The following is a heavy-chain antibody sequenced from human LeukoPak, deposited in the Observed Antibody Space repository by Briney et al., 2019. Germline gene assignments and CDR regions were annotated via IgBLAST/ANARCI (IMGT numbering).Heavy chain of an antibody. Sequence: PSETLSLTCTVSGGSISSYYWSWIRQPPGKGLEWIGYIYYSGSTNYNPSLKSRVTISVDTSKNQFSLKLSSVTAADTAVYYCARSFDSSGQKPYYFDYWGQGTLVTVSS. V-gene: IGHV4-59*01. J-gene: IGHJ4*02. D-gene: IGHD3-10*01. CDR1: GGSISSYY. CDR2: IYYSGST. CDR3: ARSFDSSGQKPYYFDY.